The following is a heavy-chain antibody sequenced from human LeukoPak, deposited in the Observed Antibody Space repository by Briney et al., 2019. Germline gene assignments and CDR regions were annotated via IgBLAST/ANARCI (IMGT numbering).Heavy chain of an antibody. CDR2: ISYDGSNK. Sequence: GGSLRLSCAASGLTFSSYAMHWVRQAPGKGLEWVAVISYDGSNKYYADSVKGRFTISRDNSKNTLYLQMNSLRAEDTAVYYCARDVNWNYCDYWGHGTLVTVSS. V-gene: IGHV3-30*04. CDR1: GLTFSSYA. CDR3: ARDVNWNYCDY. J-gene: IGHJ4*01. D-gene: IGHD1-20*01.